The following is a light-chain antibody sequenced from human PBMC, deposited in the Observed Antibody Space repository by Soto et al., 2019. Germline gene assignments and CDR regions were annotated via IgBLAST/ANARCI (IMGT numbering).Light chain of an antibody. J-gene: IGKJ1*01. Sequence: EIVMTQSPATLSVSPGEGATLSCRASQSVSSKLAWYQQKPGQAPRLLIYGASTRATGIPARFSGSGSGTEFTLIISSLQTEDSAVYYRQQFNSWLWTFGQETKVVIK. CDR3: QQFNSWLWT. CDR1: QSVSSK. CDR2: GAS. V-gene: IGKV3-15*01.